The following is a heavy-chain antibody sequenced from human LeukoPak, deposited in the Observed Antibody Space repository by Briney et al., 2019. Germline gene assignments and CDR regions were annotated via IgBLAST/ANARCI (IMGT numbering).Heavy chain of an antibody. CDR1: GFRFSSYS. CDR2: ITSSSSTL. Sequence: GGSLRLSCAASGFRFSSYSMNWVRQAPGKGLEWVSYITSSSSTLYYADSVKGRFTISRDNAKNSLYLQMNSLRAEDTAVYYCAKDTSMVTGYYFDYWGQGTLVTVSS. D-gene: IGHD5-18*01. V-gene: IGHV3-48*01. J-gene: IGHJ4*02. CDR3: AKDTSMVTGYYFDY.